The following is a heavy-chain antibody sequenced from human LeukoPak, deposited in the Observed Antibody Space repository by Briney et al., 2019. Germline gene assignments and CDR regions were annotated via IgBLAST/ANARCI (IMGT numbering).Heavy chain of an antibody. CDR1: GGSISSGGYY. CDR2: IYYSGST. Sequence: PSQTLSLTCTVSGGSISSGGYYWSWIRQHPGKGLEWIGYIYYSGSTYYNPSLKSRVTISVDTSKNQFSLKLSSVTAADTAVYYRARASYYDSSGLTDPYYFDYWGQGTLVTVSS. CDR3: ARASYYDSSGLTDPYYFDY. D-gene: IGHD3-22*01. V-gene: IGHV4-31*03. J-gene: IGHJ4*02.